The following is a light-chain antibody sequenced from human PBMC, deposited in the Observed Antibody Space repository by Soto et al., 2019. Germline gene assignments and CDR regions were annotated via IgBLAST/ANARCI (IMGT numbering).Light chain of an antibody. V-gene: IGKV4-1*01. CDR1: QSVLYSSNNKNY. J-gene: IGKJ5*01. Sequence: DIVMTQAPYSLAVSLGERATINCKSSQSVLYSSNNKNYLAWYQQKPGQPPKLLIYWASTRESGVPDRFSGSGSVSDFTLTISSLQAEEVAVYYCQQYYSSPSISFGQGTRLEIK. CDR3: QQYYSSPSIS. CDR2: WAS.